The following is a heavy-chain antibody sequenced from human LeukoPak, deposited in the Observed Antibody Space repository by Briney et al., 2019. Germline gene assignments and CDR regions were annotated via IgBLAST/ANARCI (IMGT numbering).Heavy chain of an antibody. CDR2: INHSGST. V-gene: IGHV4-34*01. D-gene: IGHD3-16*02. J-gene: IGHJ6*02. CDR3: ARVRARDDYVWGSYRPRYYYYGMDV. CDR1: GGSFSGYY. Sequence: SETLSLTCAVYGGSFSGYYWSWIRQPPGKGLEWIGAINHSGSTNYNPSRKSRVTISVGTSKNQFSLKLSSVTAADTAVYYCARVRARDDYVWGSYRPRYYYYGMDVWGQGTTVTVSS.